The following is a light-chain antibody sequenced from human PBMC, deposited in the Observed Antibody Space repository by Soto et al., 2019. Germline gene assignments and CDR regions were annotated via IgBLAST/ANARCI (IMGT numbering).Light chain of an antibody. CDR1: QTVSSTY. CDR2: GAS. J-gene: IGKJ5*01. CDR3: QQYGSSPLIS. Sequence: VLTQSPGTLSLSPGESATLSCRASQTVSSTYLTWYQQKPGQAPRLLIFGASKRATGIPDRFSGSGSGRDFTLTISGLEPEDFAVYYCQQYGSSPLISFGQGTRLEI. V-gene: IGKV3-20*01.